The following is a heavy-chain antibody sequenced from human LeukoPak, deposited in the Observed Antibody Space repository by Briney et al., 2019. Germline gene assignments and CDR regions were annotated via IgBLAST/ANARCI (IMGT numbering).Heavy chain of an antibody. CDR2: IYGRGGTT. CDR3: ARVVGRNWYLDL. D-gene: IGHD1-14*01. CDR1: GFTFSSYD. J-gene: IGHJ2*01. Sequence: GGSLRLPCGASGFTFSSYDMTWVRQAPGKGLEWVSGIYGRGGTTYYADSVKGRFIVSRDNSKNSLSLQMNSLRAEDTAVYYCARVVGRNWYLDLWGRGTQVTVSS. V-gene: IGHV3-23*01.